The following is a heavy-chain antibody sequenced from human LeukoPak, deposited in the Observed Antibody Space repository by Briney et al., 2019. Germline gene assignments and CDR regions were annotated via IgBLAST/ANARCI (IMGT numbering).Heavy chain of an antibody. D-gene: IGHD2-21*01. J-gene: IGHJ4*02. Sequence: PVASVNVSCKASGYTFTSYAMHWVRQAPGQRFEWMGWINAGNGNTKYSQKFQGRVTITRDTSASTAYMELSSLRSEDTAVYYCARAEWWGLALDYWGQGTLVTVSS. CDR2: INAGNGNT. V-gene: IGHV1-3*01. CDR3: ARAEWWGLALDY. CDR1: GYTFTSYA.